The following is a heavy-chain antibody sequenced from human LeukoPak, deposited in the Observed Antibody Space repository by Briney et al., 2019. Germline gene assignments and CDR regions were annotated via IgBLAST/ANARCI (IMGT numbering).Heavy chain of an antibody. J-gene: IGHJ6*02. CDR1: GLTVSSNY. CDR3: ARDFPKEACGMAV. V-gene: IGHV3-66*01. Sequence: GGSLRLSCAAAGLTVSSNYMSWVRQAPGKGLEWVSPITTGGSTNHADSVKGRFSISRDNAKNTLYLQMNSLRAEDTAIYYCARDFPKEACGMAVGGQGTTV. CDR2: ITTGGST.